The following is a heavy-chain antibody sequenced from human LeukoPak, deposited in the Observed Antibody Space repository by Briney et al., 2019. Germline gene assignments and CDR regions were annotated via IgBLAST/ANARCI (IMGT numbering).Heavy chain of an antibody. CDR3: AKAYYYDSSGYYYFDY. CDR2: ISYDGSNK. V-gene: IGHV3-30*18. CDR1: GFTFSNYG. Sequence: PGGSLRLSCAASGFTFSNYGMHWVRQAPGKGLEWVAVISYDGSNKYYADSVKGRFTISRDNSKNMLYLQMNSLRAEDTAVYYCAKAYYYDSSGYYYFDYWGQGTLLTVSS. J-gene: IGHJ4*02. D-gene: IGHD3-22*01.